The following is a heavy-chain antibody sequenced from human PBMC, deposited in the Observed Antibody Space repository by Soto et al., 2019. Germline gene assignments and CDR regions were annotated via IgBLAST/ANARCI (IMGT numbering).Heavy chain of an antibody. D-gene: IGHD6-13*01. J-gene: IGHJ6*02. V-gene: IGHV3-15*07. CDR2: IKSKTDGGTT. Sequence: EVQLVESGGGLVKPGGSLRLSCAASGFTFSNAWMNWVRQAPGKGLEWVGRIKSKTDGGTTDYAAPVKGRFTISRDDSKNTLYLQMNSLKTEDTAVYYCTTDASGYSSSWGLLPGDYYYGMDVWGQGTTVTVSS. CDR3: TTDASGYSSSWGLLPGDYYYGMDV. CDR1: GFTFSNAW.